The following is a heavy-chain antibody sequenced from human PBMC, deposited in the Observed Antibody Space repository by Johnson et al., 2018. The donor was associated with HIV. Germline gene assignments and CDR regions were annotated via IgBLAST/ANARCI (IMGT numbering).Heavy chain of an antibody. CDR3: ARDRPSGWPDAFDI. CDR1: GFTFSSYA. Sequence: MQLVESGGGLIQPGGSLRLSCAASGFTFSSYAMSWVRQAPGKGLEWVSVIYSGGSTYYADSVKGRFTISRDNSKNTLYLQMNSLRPEDTAVYYCARDRPSGWPDAFDIWGQGTMVTVSS. CDR2: IYSGGST. V-gene: IGHV3-66*03. D-gene: IGHD6-19*01. J-gene: IGHJ3*02.